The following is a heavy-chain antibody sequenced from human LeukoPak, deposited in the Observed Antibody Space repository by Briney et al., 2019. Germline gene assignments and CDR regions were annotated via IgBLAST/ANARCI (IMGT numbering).Heavy chain of an antibody. Sequence: GGSLRLSCAASGFTFSSYGMHWVRQAPGKGLEWVAVIWYDGSNKYYADSVKGRFTISRDNPKNTLYLQMNSLRAEDTAVYYCARDSTTMVRGVIDYWGQGTLVTVSS. V-gene: IGHV3-33*01. D-gene: IGHD3-10*01. CDR1: GFTFSSYG. CDR2: IWYDGSNK. J-gene: IGHJ4*02. CDR3: ARDSTTMVRGVIDY.